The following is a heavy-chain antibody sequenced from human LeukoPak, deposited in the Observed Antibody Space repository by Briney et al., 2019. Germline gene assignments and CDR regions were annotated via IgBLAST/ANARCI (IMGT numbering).Heavy chain of an antibody. Sequence: GGSLRLSCTASGFTFGDYGMSWVRQAPGEGLEWVGFTRSKPYGGTTEYAASVKGRFTISRDDSESIAYLQMNSLKTEDTAVYYCTRGDYYDSSGYYLLFDYWGQGTLVTVSS. D-gene: IGHD3-22*01. CDR3: TRGDYYDSSGYYLLFDY. CDR1: GFTFGDYG. V-gene: IGHV3-49*04. CDR2: TRSKPYGGTT. J-gene: IGHJ4*02.